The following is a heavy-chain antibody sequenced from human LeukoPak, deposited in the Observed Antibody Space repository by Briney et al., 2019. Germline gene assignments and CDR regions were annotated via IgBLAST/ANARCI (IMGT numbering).Heavy chain of an antibody. V-gene: IGHV1-69-2*01. CDR3: ATMTTFDP. CDR1: GYTFTTYT. J-gene: IGHJ5*02. CDR2: ADPEDGET. Sequence: ASVKVSCKASGYTFTTYTMHWVRQAPGKGLEWMGRADPEDGETTYAEKFQGRVTITADTSTDTAYMELNNLRSEDTAVYYCATMTTFDPWGQGTLVTVSP. D-gene: IGHD4-11*01.